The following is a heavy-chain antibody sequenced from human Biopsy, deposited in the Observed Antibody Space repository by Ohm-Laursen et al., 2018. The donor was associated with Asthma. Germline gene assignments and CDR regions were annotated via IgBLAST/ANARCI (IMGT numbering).Heavy chain of an antibody. CDR2: MPFDGRQT. J-gene: IGHJ3*02. D-gene: IGHD3-3*01. CDR1: GFSFNSYG. V-gene: IGHV3-30*18. CDR3: AKERYYDFWSGYPI. Sequence: SLRLSCSASGFSFNSYGMHWVRQAPGKGLEWVAVMPFDGRQTYYADSVRGRFTISRDNSKNTLYLQMNSLRAEDTAVYYCAKERYYDFWSGYPIWGQGTMVTVSS.